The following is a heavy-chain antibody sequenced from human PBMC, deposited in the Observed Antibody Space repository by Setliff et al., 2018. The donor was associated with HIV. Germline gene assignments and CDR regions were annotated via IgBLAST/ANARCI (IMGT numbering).Heavy chain of an antibody. J-gene: IGHJ3*02. V-gene: IGHV1-8*02. CDR3: ARGPNYYDSSDYYYRDAFDI. CDR1: GYTFTSYD. D-gene: IGHD3-22*01. CDR2: MNPNSGNT. Sequence: ASVKVSCKASGYTFTSYDINWVRQATGQGLEWMGWMNPNSGNTGYAQKFQGRVTMTRNTSISTAYMELSSLRSEDTAVYYCARGPNYYDSSDYYYRDAFDIWGQGTMVTVSS.